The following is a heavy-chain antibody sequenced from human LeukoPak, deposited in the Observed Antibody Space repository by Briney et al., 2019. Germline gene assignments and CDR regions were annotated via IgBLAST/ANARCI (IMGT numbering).Heavy chain of an antibody. D-gene: IGHD3-22*01. J-gene: IGHJ4*02. V-gene: IGHV1-69*01. CDR2: ITPIFGTA. Sequence: SVKVSCKASGGTFSRFTISWVRQAPGQGFEWMGGITPIFGTANFAQKFQSRVSITADESTSTAFMELSSLRSEDTAVYYCAREWGLESSGYYYAYWGQGTLVTVSS. CDR1: GGTFSRFT. CDR3: AREWGLESSGYYYAY.